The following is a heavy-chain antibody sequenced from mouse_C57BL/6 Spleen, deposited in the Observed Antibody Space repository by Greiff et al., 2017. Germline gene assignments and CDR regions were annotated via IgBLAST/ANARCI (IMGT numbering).Heavy chain of an antibody. CDR1: GYTFTSYW. Sequence: VQLQQPGAELVKPGASVKMSCKASGYTFTSYWITWVKQRPGQGLEWIGDIYPGSGSTNYNEKFKSKATLTVDTSSSTAYMQLSSLTSEDSAVYYCARAPIYYGNYGNYFDYWGQGTTLTVSS. D-gene: IGHD2-1*01. J-gene: IGHJ2*01. CDR3: ARAPIYYGNYGNYFDY. CDR2: IYPGSGST. V-gene: IGHV1-55*01.